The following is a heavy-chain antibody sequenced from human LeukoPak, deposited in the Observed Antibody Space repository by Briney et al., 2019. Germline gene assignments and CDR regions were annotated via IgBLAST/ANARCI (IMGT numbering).Heavy chain of an antibody. CDR1: GGSISSYY. V-gene: IGHV4-4*09. D-gene: IGHD2-21*01. Sequence: SETLSLTCTVSGGSISSYYWSWIRQPPGKGLEWIGYIYTSGSTNYNPSLKSRVTISVDTSKNQFSLKLSSVTAADTAVYYCARDRSIPADSHGFDPWGQGTLVTVSS. CDR3: ARDRSIPADSHGFDP. J-gene: IGHJ5*02. CDR2: IYTSGST.